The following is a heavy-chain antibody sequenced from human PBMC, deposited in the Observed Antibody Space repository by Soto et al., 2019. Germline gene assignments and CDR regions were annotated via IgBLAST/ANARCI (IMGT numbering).Heavy chain of an antibody. CDR3: GREAYGIIYSFDD. J-gene: IGHJ4*02. CDR1: GFTFSSYA. Sequence: GGSLRLSCAASGFTFSSYAMSWVRQAPGKGLEGVAVISYDGSNKYYADSVKGRFTISRDNSKNTLYLQMNSLRPEDTAVYYCGREAYGIIYSFDDWGQGTLVTVTS. V-gene: IGHV3-30-3*01. CDR2: ISYDGSNK. D-gene: IGHD4-17*01.